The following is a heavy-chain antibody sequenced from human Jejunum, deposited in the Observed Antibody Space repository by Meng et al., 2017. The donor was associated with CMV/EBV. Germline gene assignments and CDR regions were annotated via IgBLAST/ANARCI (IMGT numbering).Heavy chain of an antibody. J-gene: IGHJ6*02. Sequence: YWMDWVRQAPGKGLVWVSLINSDGSNTTYADSVKGRFTISRDNAKSTLYLQMSSLRAEDTAVYYCARATYDYGSGTNYYYYGMDVWGQGTTVTVSS. D-gene: IGHD3-10*01. V-gene: IGHV3-74*01. CDR3: ARATYDYGSGTNYYYYGMDV. CDR1: YW. CDR2: INSDGSNT.